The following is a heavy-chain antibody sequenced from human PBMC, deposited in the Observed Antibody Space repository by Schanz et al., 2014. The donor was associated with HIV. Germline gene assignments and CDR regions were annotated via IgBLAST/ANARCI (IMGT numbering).Heavy chain of an antibody. D-gene: IGHD3-3*02. J-gene: IGHJ6*02. CDR2: IIPIFGTT. Sequence: QVQLVQSGAEVKKPGSSVKVSCKASGGTFSSYAISWVRQAPGQGLEWMGGIIPIFGTTNYAQKFQGRVTITADESTSTAYMELSSLRSEDTAVYYCAKSPIFGDVIFYGMDVWGQGTTVTVSS. CDR1: GGTFSSYA. V-gene: IGHV1-69*01. CDR3: AKSPIFGDVIFYGMDV.